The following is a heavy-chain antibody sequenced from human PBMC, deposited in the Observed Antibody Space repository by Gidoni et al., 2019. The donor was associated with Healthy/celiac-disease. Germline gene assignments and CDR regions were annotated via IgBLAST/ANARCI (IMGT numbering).Heavy chain of an antibody. Sequence: QVQLVESGGGVVQPGRSLRLSCAAAGCTFSSYGMHWVRQAPGKGLEWVAVISYDGSNKYYADSVKGRFTISRDNSKSTLYLQMNSLRAEDTAVYYCAKSSHLADFDYWGQGTLVTVSS. CDR1: GCTFSSYG. CDR2: ISYDGSNK. CDR3: AKSSHLADFDY. V-gene: IGHV3-30*18. J-gene: IGHJ4*02.